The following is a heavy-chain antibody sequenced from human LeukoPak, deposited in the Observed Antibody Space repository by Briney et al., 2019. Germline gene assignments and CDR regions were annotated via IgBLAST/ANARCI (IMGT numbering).Heavy chain of an antibody. V-gene: IGHV3-43D*03. CDR2: ISWDGGST. CDR3: AKGGIAAAGPYYFDY. D-gene: IGHD6-13*01. CDR1: GFTFDDYA. Sequence: GGSLRLSCAASGFTFDDYAMHWVRQAPGKGLEWVSLISWDGGSTYYADSVKGRFTISRDNGKNSLYLQMNSLRAEDTALYYCAKGGIAAAGPYYFDYWGQGTLVTVSS. J-gene: IGHJ4*02.